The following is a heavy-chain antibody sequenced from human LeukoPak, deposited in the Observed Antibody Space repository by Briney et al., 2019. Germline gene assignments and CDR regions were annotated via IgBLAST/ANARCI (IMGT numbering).Heavy chain of an antibody. V-gene: IGHV3-9*01. CDR2: ISWNSGSI. J-gene: IGHJ6*02. CDR3: AKDAYTAMVYYYYGMDV. D-gene: IGHD5-18*01. Sequence: GGSLRLSCAASGFTFDDYAMHWVRQAPGTGLEWVSGISWNSGSIGYADSVKGRFTISRDNAKNSLYLQMNSLRAEDTALYYCAKDAYTAMVYYYYGMDVWGQGTTVTVSS. CDR1: GFTFDDYA.